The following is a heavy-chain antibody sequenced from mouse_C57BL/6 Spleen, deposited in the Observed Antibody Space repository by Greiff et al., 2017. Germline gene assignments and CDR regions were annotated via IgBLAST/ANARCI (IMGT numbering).Heavy chain of an antibody. CDR1: GYAFSSYW. CDR2: IYPGDGDT. V-gene: IGHV1-80*01. Sequence: VQVVESGAELVKPGASVKISCKASGYAFSSYWMNWVKQRPGKGLEWIGQIYPGDGDTNYNGKFKGKATLTADKSSSTAYMQLSSLTSEDSAVYFCARDGVKRAMDYWGQGTSVTVSS. J-gene: IGHJ4*01. CDR3: ARDGVKRAMDY. D-gene: IGHD2-2*01.